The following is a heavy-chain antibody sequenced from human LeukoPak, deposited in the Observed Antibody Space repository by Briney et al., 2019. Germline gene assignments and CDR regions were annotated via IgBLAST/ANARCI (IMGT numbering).Heavy chain of an antibody. CDR3: ARDVWAGSLGASDI. CDR1: GFTLNIYT. V-gene: IGHV3-30-3*01. Sequence: GGSLRLSCAASGFTLNIYTMHWVRQAPGKGLEWVALISYDGSNKYYADSVKGRFTISGDNSKNTLYLQMNSLRPEDTAVYYCARDVWAGSLGASDIWGQGTVVTVSS. CDR2: ISYDGSNK. D-gene: IGHD3/OR15-3a*01. J-gene: IGHJ3*02.